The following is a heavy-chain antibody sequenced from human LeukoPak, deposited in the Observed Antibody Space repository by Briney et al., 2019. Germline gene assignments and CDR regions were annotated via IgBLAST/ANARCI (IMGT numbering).Heavy chain of an antibody. D-gene: IGHD3-22*01. CDR1: GGTFSSYA. CDR3: ARVKRATMIVVALYGMDV. J-gene: IGHJ6*02. CDR2: IIPILGIA. Sequence: ASVKVSCKASGGTFSSYAISWVRQAPGQGLEWMGRIIPILGIANYAQKFQGRVTITADKSTSTAYMELSSLRSEDTAVYYCARVKRATMIVVALYGMDVWGQGTTVTVSS. V-gene: IGHV1-69*04.